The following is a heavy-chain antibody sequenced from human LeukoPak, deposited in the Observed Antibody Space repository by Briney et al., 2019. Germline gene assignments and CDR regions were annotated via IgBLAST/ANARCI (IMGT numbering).Heavy chain of an antibody. CDR2: ISSSSSYT. J-gene: IGHJ4*02. V-gene: IGHV3-21*01. CDR3: ARLGSSSSPDY. CDR1: GFTFSSYS. Sequence: GGSLRLSCAASGFTFSSYSMNWVRQAPGKGLEWVSSISSSSSYTYYADSVKGRFTISRDNAKNSLYLQMNSLRAEDTAVYYCARLGSSSSPDYWGQGTLVTVSS. D-gene: IGHD6-6*01.